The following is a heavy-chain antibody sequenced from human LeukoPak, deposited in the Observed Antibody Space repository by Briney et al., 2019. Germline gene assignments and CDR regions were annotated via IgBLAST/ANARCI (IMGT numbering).Heavy chain of an antibody. V-gene: IGHV1-2*02. J-gene: IGHJ4*02. D-gene: IGHD2-2*01. CDR1: GYTFTGYY. CDR2: INPNSGGT. Sequence: ASVKVSCKASGYTFTGYYMHWVRQAPGQGLGGRGWINPNSGGTNYAQKFQGRVTMTRDTSISTAYMELSRLRSDDTAVYYCARLGYCSSTSCYSNDYWGQGTLVTVSS. CDR3: ARLGYCSSTSCYSNDY.